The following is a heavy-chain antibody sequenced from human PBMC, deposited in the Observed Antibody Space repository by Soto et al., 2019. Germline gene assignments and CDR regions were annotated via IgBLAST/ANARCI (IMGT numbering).Heavy chain of an antibody. CDR2: IKQDESEK. Sequence: EVQLVESGGGLVQPGGSLRLSCAASGFSFSAYWMNWVRQAPGKGLEWVANIKQDESEKYYVDSVKGRSTISRDNAKNSLYLQMNNVRADDTAVYYCARDLGIGAAGRGYWYCYGMDVWGQGTTVTVSS. V-gene: IGHV3-7*03. D-gene: IGHD6-13*01. CDR1: GFSFSAYW. CDR3: ARDLGIGAAGRGYWYCYGMDV. J-gene: IGHJ6*02.